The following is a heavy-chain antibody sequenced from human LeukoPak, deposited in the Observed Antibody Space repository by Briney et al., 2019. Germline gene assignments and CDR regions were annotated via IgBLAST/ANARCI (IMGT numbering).Heavy chain of an antibody. CDR2: MDPNSGNT. J-gene: IGHJ5*02. V-gene: IGHV1-8*01. D-gene: IGHD6-13*01. Sequence: ASVKVSCKASGYSFTNYDINWVRQATGQGLEWMGWMDPNSGNTGYAQKFQGRVTMTRNTSISTAYMELSSLRSEDTAVYYCARVDSSSLDWFDPWGQGTLVTVSS. CDR1: GYSFTNYD. CDR3: ARVDSSSLDWFDP.